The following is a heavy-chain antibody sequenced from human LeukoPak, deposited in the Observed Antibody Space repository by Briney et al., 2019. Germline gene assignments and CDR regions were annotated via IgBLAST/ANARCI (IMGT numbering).Heavy chain of an antibody. CDR1: GGSISSYY. V-gene: IGHV4-59*01. J-gene: IGHJ4*02. D-gene: IGHD3-22*01. Sequence: PSETLSLTCTVSGGSISSYYWVWIRQPPGKGLEWIGYIYYSGSTNYNPSLKSRVTISVDTSKNQVSLKLTSVTAADTAVYYCARENYYDSSGYVFDYWGQGTLVTVSS. CDR3: ARENYYDSSGYVFDY. CDR2: IYYSGST.